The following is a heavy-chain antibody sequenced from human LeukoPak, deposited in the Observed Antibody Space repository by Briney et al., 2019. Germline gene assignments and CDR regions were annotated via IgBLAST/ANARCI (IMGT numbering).Heavy chain of an antibody. J-gene: IGHJ6*04. CDR2: ITSSSSYI. CDR3: AELGITMIGGV. Sequence: GGSLRLSCAASGFTFRSFSMNWVRQAPGKGLEWVSSITSSSSYIYYADSVKGRFTISRDNAKNSLYLQMNSLRAEDTAVYYCAELGITMIGGVWGKRTTVTISS. CDR1: GFTFRSFS. V-gene: IGHV3-21*01. D-gene: IGHD3-10*02.